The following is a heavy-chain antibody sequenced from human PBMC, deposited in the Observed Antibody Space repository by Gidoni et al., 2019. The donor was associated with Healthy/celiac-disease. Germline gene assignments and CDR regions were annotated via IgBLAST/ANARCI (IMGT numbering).Heavy chain of an antibody. D-gene: IGHD3-10*02. V-gene: IGHV3-23*01. CDR3: AKDHAGVRGEEFDY. J-gene: IGHJ4*02. CDR1: GFTFSSYA. Sequence: EVQLLESGGGLVQPGGSLRLSGAASGFTFSSYALSWVRQAPGKGLEWVSVISGSGGSTYYADSVKGRFTISRDNSKNTLYLQMNSLRAEYTAVYYCAKDHAGVRGEEFDYWGQGTLVTVSS. CDR2: ISGSGGST.